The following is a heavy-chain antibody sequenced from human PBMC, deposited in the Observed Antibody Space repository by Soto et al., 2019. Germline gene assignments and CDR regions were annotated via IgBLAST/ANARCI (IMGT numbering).Heavy chain of an antibody. V-gene: IGHV1-18*01. CDR1: GYYFKDFG. Sequence: XSVKVSCKASGYYFKDFGVSWVRRAPGQGLEWLGWITTYNGATKYPETLQGRVRLTIDKSTNSAYMELRSLRSDDTAVYYCTRGYNDAWADRCKSFFEYWGQGTLFNVS. CDR2: ITTYNGAT. D-gene: IGHD3-10*01. CDR3: TRGYNDAWADRCKSFFEY. J-gene: IGHJ4*02.